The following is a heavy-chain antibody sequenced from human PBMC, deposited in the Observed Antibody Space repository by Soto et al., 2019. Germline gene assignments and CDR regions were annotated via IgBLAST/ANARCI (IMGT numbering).Heavy chain of an antibody. Sequence: ASVKVFCKASGYTFTSYGISWVRQAPGQGLEWMGWISAYNGNTNYAQKLQGRVTMTTDTSTSTAYMELRSLRSDDTAVYYCASYIVATRADYYYYGMDVWGQGTTVTVSS. J-gene: IGHJ6*02. CDR2: ISAYNGNT. D-gene: IGHD5-12*01. V-gene: IGHV1-18*01. CDR3: ASYIVATRADYYYYGMDV. CDR1: GYTFTSYG.